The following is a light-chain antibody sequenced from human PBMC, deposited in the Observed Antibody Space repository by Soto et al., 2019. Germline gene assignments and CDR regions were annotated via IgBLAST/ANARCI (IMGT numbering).Light chain of an antibody. Sequence: DIQMTPSPSSLSASVVYRFTITCQASQDISNYLNWYQQKLGKAPKLLIYDASNLETGVPSRFSGSGSGTDFTFTISSLQPEDIATYYCQKSYSTLRTFGQGTKGDIK. J-gene: IGKJ1*01. CDR3: QKSYSTLRT. CDR1: QDISNY. V-gene: IGKV1-33*01. CDR2: DAS.